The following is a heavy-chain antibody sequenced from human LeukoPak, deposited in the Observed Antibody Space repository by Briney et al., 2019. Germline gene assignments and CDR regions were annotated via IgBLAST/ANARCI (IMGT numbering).Heavy chain of an antibody. Sequence: PGGSLRLSCAASGFTFSSYAMSWVRQAPGKGLEWVSAISGSGGSTHYADSVKGRFTISRDNSKNTLYLQTNSLRAEDTAVYYCAKDSYSGSFYWGQGTLVTVSS. D-gene: IGHD1-26*01. J-gene: IGHJ4*02. CDR1: GFTFSSYA. CDR3: AKDSYSGSFY. V-gene: IGHV3-23*01. CDR2: ISGSGGST.